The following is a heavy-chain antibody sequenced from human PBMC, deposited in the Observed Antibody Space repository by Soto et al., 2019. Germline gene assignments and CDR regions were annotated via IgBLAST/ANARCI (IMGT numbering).Heavy chain of an antibody. J-gene: IGHJ4*02. CDR3: AREKTMVFDY. V-gene: IGHV4-61*01. Sequence: PSETLSLTCTVSGGSVSSSSYYWSWIRQPPGKGLEWIGYIYYSGSTNYNPSLKSRVTISVDTSKNQFSLKLSSVTAADTAVYYCAREKTMVFDYWGQGTLVTVSS. CDR2: IYYSGST. CDR1: GGSVSSSSYY. D-gene: IGHD2-8*01.